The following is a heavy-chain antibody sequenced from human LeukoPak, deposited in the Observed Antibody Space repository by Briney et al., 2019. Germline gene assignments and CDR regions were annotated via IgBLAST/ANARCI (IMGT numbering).Heavy chain of an antibody. CDR2: ISAYNGNT. J-gene: IGHJ4*02. CDR1: GYTSISYG. Sequence: ASVKVSCKASGYTSISYGISWVRQAPGQGLEWMGWISAYNGNTNYAQKLQGRDTMTTDTSTSTAYMELRSLRSDDTAVYYCARGGGYSGYDLIDYWGQGTLVTVSS. D-gene: IGHD5-12*01. V-gene: IGHV1-18*01. CDR3: ARGGGYSGYDLIDY.